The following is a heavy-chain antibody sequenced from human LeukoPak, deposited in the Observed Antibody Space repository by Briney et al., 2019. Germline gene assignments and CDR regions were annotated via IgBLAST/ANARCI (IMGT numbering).Heavy chain of an antibody. CDR1: GFTFTPYS. D-gene: IGHD4-17*01. CDR3: ASYRRLNRDYHSYY. Sequence: PGGSLRLSCAASGFTFTPYSMNWVRQAPGKGLEWVSSISSGSTYIYYADSVKGRFTISRDDAKNSAYLQMNSLRAEDTAVYYCASYRRLNRDYHSYYWGQGTLVTVSS. CDR2: ISSGSTYI. V-gene: IGHV3-21*01. J-gene: IGHJ4*02.